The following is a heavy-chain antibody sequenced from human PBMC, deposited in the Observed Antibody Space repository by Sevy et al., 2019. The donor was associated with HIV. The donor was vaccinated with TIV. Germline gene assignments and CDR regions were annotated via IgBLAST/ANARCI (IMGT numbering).Heavy chain of an antibody. J-gene: IGHJ4*02. CDR1: GFTFSSYG. CDR2: IWYDGSNK. D-gene: IGHD3-22*01. V-gene: IGHV3-33*01. CDR3: VSGAYYYESRTENFDY. Sequence: GGSLRLSCAASGFTFSSYGMHWVRQAPGKGLEWVALIWYDGSNKYYADSVKGRSTISRDNSKNMLYLQMYSLGAEDTAVYYCVSGAYYYESRTENFDYWGQGTLVTVSS.